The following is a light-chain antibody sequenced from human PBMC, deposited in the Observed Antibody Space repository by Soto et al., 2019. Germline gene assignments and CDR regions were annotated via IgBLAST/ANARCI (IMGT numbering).Light chain of an antibody. Sequence: EIVLTQSPGTLSLSPGERATLSCRASQSLTSNYLAWYQQKPGQAPRLLISGTSNRATGIPDRFSGSGSGTDFTLTISRLEPDDLAVYYCQQYGDSVFTFGPGTTVDIK. V-gene: IGKV3-20*01. J-gene: IGKJ3*01. CDR1: QSLTSNY. CDR2: GTS. CDR3: QQYGDSVFT.